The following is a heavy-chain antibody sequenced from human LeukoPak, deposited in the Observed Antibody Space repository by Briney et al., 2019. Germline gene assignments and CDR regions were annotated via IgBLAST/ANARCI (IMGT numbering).Heavy chain of an antibody. D-gene: IGHD2-21*02. J-gene: IGHJ4*02. V-gene: IGHV3-7*01. CDR3: ARPCGGDCYANDY. CDR2: IKQDGSEK. Sequence: PGGSLRLSCAASGFTFSSYWMSWVRQAPGEGLEWVANIKQDGSEKYYVDSVKGRFTISRDNAKNSLYLQMNSLRAEDTAVYYCARPCGGDCYANDYWGQGTLVTVSS. CDR1: GFTFSSYW.